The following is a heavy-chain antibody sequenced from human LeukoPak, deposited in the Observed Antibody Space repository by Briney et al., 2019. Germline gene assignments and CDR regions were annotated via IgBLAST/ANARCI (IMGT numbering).Heavy chain of an antibody. D-gene: IGHD4-23*01. CDR2: INWSGRVT. J-gene: IGHJ4*02. CDR1: GFTFDDYG. V-gene: IGHV3-20*04. CDR3: ARDNSGFDS. Sequence: PGGSLRLSCAASGFTFDDYGLSWVRHAPGKGLEWVSGINWSGRVTNYADSVKGRFTISRDNAKKSLYLQMNSLRVEDTALYYCARDNSGFDSWGQGTLVTVSS.